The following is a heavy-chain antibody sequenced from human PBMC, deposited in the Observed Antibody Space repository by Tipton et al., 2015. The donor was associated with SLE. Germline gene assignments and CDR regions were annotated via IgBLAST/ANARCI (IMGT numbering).Heavy chain of an antibody. CDR1: GGSFSGYY. CDR2: INHSGST. CDR3: ARHKLGFSWSYFDS. V-gene: IGHV4-34*01. Sequence: LRLSCAVYGGSFSGYYWSWIRQPPGKGLEWIGEINHSGSTNYNPSLKSRVTISVDTSKNQFSLKVSSVTAADTALYYCARHKLGFSWSYFDSWGQGTLVTVSS. D-gene: IGHD3-3*01. J-gene: IGHJ4*02.